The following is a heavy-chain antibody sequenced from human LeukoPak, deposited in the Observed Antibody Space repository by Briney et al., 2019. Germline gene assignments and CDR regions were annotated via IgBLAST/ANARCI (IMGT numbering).Heavy chain of an antibody. V-gene: IGHV4-34*01. Sequence: SETLSLTWAVYGGSFSGYYWSWIRQPPGKGLEWIGEINHSGSTNYNPSLKRRVTRSVDTSKNRFSLKLSSVTAADTAVYYCARGYSTFVYWGQGTLVTVSS. CDR3: ARGYSTFVY. CDR1: GGSFSGYY. J-gene: IGHJ4*02. D-gene: IGHD2-21*01. CDR2: INHSGST.